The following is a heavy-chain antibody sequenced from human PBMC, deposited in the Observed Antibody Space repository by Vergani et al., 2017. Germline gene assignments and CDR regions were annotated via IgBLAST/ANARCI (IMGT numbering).Heavy chain of an antibody. CDR1: GFTFSRYS. CDR2: ISSSSSHI. V-gene: IGHV3-21*02. CDR3: ATDGAEGVEGTPIFGVPTNYYYYGMDV. Sequence: EVQLVESGGGLVKPGGSLRLSCAASGFTFSRYSMNWVRQAPGKGLEWVSSISSSSSHIYYADSVKGRFTISNDNAKTSLYLQMNSLRAEDAAVYYCATDGAEGVEGTPIFGVPTNYYYYGMDVWGQGTTVTVSS. J-gene: IGHJ6*02. D-gene: IGHD3-3*01.